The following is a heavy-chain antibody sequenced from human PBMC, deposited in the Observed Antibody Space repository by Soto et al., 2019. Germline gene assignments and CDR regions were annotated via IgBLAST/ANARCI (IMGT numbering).Heavy chain of an antibody. Sequence: EVQLLESGGGLVQPGGSLRLSCVASGFTFSRYAMSWVRQAPGKGLAWVSAITGSGDTTYYADSVKGRFTISRDNSRNTLYLQMNSLRAEDTSVYYCAKDAVVATTASLYYFDYWGQGTLVTVSS. CDR3: AKDAVVATTASLYYFDY. D-gene: IGHD5-12*01. CDR1: GFTFSRYA. J-gene: IGHJ4*02. CDR2: ITGSGDTT. V-gene: IGHV3-23*01.